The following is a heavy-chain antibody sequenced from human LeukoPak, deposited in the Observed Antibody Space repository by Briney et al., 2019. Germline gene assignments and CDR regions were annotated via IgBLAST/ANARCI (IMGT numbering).Heavy chain of an antibody. V-gene: IGHV3-7*01. CDR1: GFTFCSYW. J-gene: IGHJ4*02. CDR3: ATVHYEGDY. D-gene: IGHD3-22*01. Sequence: GGSLRLSYAASGFTFCSYWMSWVRQAPGKGLEWVANIKRDGSEKYYMDSVKGRLTISRDNAKNSLYLQMDSLRAEDTAVYYCATVHYEGDYWGQGTLVTVSS. CDR2: IKRDGSEK.